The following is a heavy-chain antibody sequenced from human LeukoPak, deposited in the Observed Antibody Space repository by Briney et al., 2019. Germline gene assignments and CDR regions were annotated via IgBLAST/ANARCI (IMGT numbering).Heavy chain of an antibody. CDR1: GYTFTSNY. J-gene: IGHJ4*02. V-gene: IGHV1-46*01. CDR2: IYPRDGST. Sequence: ASVKVSCKASGYTFTSNYIHWVRQAPGQGLEWMGMIYPRDGSTSYAQKFQGRVTVTRDTSTSTVHMELSGLRSEDTAVYYCARDQEGFDYWGQGTLVTDSS. CDR3: ARDQEGFDY.